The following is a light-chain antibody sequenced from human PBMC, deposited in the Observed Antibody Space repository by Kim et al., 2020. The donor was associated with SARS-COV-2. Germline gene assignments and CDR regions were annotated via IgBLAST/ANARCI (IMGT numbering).Light chain of an antibody. J-gene: IGKJ5*01. CDR2: KAS. V-gene: IGKV1-5*03. CDR3: QQFYTYPIT. CDR1: QSIYSY. Sequence: GTVRDRVTLTCRASQSIYSYLAWYQQKPGNVPKILIYKASTLERGVPSRFSGSESGTEFTLTISSLQPDDFATYYCQQFYTYPITFGQGTRLEIK.